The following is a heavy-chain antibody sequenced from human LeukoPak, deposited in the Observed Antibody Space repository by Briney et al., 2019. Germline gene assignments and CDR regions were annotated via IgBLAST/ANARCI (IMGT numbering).Heavy chain of an antibody. CDR2: IYPGDSDT. CDR1: GCGFTSYW. Sequence: GESLKISCKGSGCGFTSYWIGWVRQMPGKGLEGMGSIYPGDSDTRYSPSFQGQVTISADKSISTAYLQWSSLKASDTAMYYCARRVPYDSSGYYPGGYYYMDVWGKGTTVTVSS. J-gene: IGHJ6*03. V-gene: IGHV5-51*01. D-gene: IGHD3-22*01. CDR3: ARRVPYDSSGYYPGGYYYMDV.